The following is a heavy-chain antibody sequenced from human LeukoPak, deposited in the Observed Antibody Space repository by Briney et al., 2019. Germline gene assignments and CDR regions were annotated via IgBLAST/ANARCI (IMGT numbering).Heavy chain of an antibody. CDR3: ARASSFDKTTRWNPAYFGP. J-gene: IGHJ5*02. CDR1: GGSLSGFY. D-gene: IGHD1-1*01. Sequence: PSETLSLTCAVHGGSLSGFYWSWIRQPPGKGLEWIGEINHSGTTNYNPSLKSRVTISVDTSKNQVSLDLASVTAADTAVYYCARASSFDKTTRWNPAYFGPWGPGSLVTVAS. V-gene: IGHV4-34*01. CDR2: INHSGTT.